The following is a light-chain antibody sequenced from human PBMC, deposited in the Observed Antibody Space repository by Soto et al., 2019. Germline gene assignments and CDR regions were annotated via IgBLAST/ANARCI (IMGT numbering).Light chain of an antibody. CDR2: DVS. CDR3: SSYTPSNTRQIV. CDR1: CSDVGGYNY. J-gene: IGLJ1*01. V-gene: IGLV2-14*03. Sequence: QSALTQPASVSGSPGQSITISCTGTCSDVGGYNYVSWYQHHPGKAPKLMIYDVSNRPSGVSNRFSGSKSGNTASLTISGLQPEDEADYYCSSYTPSNTRQIVFGNGTKATVL.